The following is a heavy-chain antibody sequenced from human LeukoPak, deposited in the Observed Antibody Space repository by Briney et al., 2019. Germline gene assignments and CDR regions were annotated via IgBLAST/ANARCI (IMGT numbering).Heavy chain of an antibody. V-gene: IGHV3-23*01. CDR2: ISGSGGST. CDR3: AKGSRGFSVAYCFDY. Sequence: GGSLRLSCAASGFTFSSYAMSWVRQAPGKGLEWVSAISGSGGSTYYADSVKGRFTISRDNSKNTLYLQMNSLRAEDTAVYYCAKGSRGFSVAYCFDYWGQGTLVTVSS. CDR1: GFTFSSYA. J-gene: IGHJ4*02. D-gene: IGHD6-19*01.